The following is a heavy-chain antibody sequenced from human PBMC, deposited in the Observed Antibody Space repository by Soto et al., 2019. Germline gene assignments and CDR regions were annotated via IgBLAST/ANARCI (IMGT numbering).Heavy chain of an antibody. Sequence: QVQLVESGGGVVQPGRSLRLSCAASGFTFSSPSRQWVRQAPGKWLEWVAVISYDGSIKYYADSVKGRFTLARDNSKNTAYLQMNSLRAEDTAVFYCAREWSTSGDLDYWGQGTLVIVSS. CDR2: ISYDGSIK. J-gene: IGHJ4*02. D-gene: IGHD3-10*01. CDR1: GFTFSSPS. V-gene: IGHV3-30-3*01. CDR3: AREWSTSGDLDY.